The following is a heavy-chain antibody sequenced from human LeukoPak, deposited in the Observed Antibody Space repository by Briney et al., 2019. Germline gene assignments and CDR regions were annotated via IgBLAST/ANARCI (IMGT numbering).Heavy chain of an antibody. CDR3: ARDKGGGSYHYFDY. CDR2: IWYDGNNK. J-gene: IGHJ4*02. CDR1: GFTFSSYS. D-gene: IGHD1-26*01. V-gene: IGHV3-33*01. Sequence: PWGSLTLSCAASGFTFSSYSLHWVRQAPGKGLEWVAIIWYDGNNKYYVESVKGRFTISRDNPKNTLYLQMNSLRAEDTAVYYCARDKGGGSYHYFDYWGQGTLVTVSS.